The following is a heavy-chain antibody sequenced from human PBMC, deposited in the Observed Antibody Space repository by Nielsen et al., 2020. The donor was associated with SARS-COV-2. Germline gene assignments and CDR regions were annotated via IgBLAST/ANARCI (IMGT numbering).Heavy chain of an antibody. CDR1: GFTFSSYW. J-gene: IGHJ4*02. D-gene: IGHD6-6*01. Sequence: GESLKISCAASGFTFSSYWMHWVRQAPGKGLVWVSRINSDGSSTSYADSVKGRFTISRDNSKSTVFLQMNSLKLEDTAVYYCARETIDHTSSFVDYWGQGTLVTVSS. CDR2: INSDGSST. CDR3: ARETIDHTSSFVDY. V-gene: IGHV3-74*01.